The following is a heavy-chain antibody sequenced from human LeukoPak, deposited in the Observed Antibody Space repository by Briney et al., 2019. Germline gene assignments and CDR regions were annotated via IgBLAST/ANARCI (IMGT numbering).Heavy chain of an antibody. V-gene: IGHV3-15*01. CDR1: GFTFSNAW. CDR2: IKSKTDGGTT. Sequence: GGSLRLSCAASGFTFSNAWMSWVRQAPGKGLEWVGRIKSKTDGGTTDYAAPVKGRFTISRDETKNTLYLQMNSLKTEDTAVYYCTTVRRYCSGGSCYSNYWGQGTLVTVSS. J-gene: IGHJ4*02. D-gene: IGHD2-15*01. CDR3: TTVRRYCSGGSCYSNY.